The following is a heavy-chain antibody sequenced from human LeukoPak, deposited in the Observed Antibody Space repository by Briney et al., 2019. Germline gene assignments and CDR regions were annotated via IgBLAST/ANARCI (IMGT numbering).Heavy chain of an antibody. CDR2: IYYGGIT. CDR1: GDSIGCNY. J-gene: IGHJ6*02. V-gene: IGHV4-59*01. Sequence: SETLSLSCTVSGDSIGCNYWGWIRQPPGKGLEWIGYIYYGGITNYNPSLKSRVTISLDTSNNQFSLRLTSVTAADTAIYYCARPSPEYYYGMDVWGQGTTVTVSS. CDR3: ARPSPEYYYGMDV.